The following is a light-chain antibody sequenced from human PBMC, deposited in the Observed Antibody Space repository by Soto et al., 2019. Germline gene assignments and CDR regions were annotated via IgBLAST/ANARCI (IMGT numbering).Light chain of an antibody. Sequence: DVQMTQSPSTLSASIGDTVTITCRASQTIVTWLAWYQQKPGRPPILLIYMASILESGVPSRFSGRGSGTEFTLTISGLQPDDLGTYYCQQYNSYPTTFGEGTKL. J-gene: IGKJ2*01. CDR1: QTIVTW. V-gene: IGKV1-5*03. CDR2: MAS. CDR3: QQYNSYPTT.